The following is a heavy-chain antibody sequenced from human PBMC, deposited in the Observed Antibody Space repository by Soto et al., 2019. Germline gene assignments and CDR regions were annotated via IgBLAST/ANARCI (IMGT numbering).Heavy chain of an antibody. CDR1: GCFLSESY. J-gene: IGHJ5*02. D-gene: IGHD3-16*01. CDR3: VRIRYQLPSSVLWLDP. CDR2: INHVGGT. V-gene: IGHV4-34*01. Sequence: SETLSLTCAVYGCFLSESYWTWIRQPPVQGLEWIGEINHVGGTNYNPSLKSRVTMSVDTSQNQFSLRPISVTAADTAMYFCVRIRYQLPSSVLWLDPWGQGTPVTVSS.